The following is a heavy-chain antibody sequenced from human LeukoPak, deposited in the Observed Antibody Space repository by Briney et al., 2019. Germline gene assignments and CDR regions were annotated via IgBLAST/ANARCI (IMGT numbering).Heavy chain of an antibody. CDR2: INHSGST. Sequence: SETLSLTCAVYGGSFSGYYWSWIRQPPGKGLEWIGEINHSGSTNYNPSLKSRVTISVDTSKNQFSLKLSSVTAADTAVYYCASRLKDIVVARTGDYWGQGTLVTVSS. V-gene: IGHV4-34*01. CDR1: GGSFSGYY. D-gene: IGHD2-15*01. J-gene: IGHJ4*02. CDR3: ASRLKDIVVARTGDY.